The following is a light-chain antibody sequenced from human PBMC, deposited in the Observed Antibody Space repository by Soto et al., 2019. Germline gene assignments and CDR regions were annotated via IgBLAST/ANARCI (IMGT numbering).Light chain of an antibody. V-gene: IGKV1-33*01. CDR3: QQYESLPPT. CDR2: DAF. Sequence: DVQMTQSPSSLSAFVGDSITITCQASQDIKNYLNWYQHKPGKAPRLMIYDAFKSDTGVPSRFSGRGSGTDFTFTINNLQPEDIATYFCQQYESLPPTFGGGTRV. J-gene: IGKJ4*01. CDR1: QDIKNY.